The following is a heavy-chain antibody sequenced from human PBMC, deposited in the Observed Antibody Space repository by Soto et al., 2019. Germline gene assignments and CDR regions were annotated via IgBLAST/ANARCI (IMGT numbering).Heavy chain of an antibody. Sequence: PSETLSLTCTVSGGSISTYWWSWIRQPPRKGLEWIGYIYYSGSTNYNTSLKSRVTISVDTSKNQFSLKLTSVTAADPAVYYCARSRGSTRSFDYWGQGTLVTVPS. CDR3: ARSRGSTRSFDY. D-gene: IGHD2-15*01. J-gene: IGHJ4*02. V-gene: IGHV4-59*01. CDR2: IYYSGST. CDR1: GGSISTYW.